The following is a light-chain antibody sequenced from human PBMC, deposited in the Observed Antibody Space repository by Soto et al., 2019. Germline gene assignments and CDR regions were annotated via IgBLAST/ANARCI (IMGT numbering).Light chain of an antibody. Sequence: DIHMNPSSSTLSAHVGGGVPHPRLTNHNRSRWLAWYQQKPGKSPHLLIYDASSLDSGVPSRFSGSGSGTEFTLTISSLQPDDFATYYCQQYNSYFQTFGHGTKVDIK. CDR2: DAS. CDR3: QQYNSYFQT. CDR1: HNRSRW. J-gene: IGKJ3*01. V-gene: IGKV1-5*01.